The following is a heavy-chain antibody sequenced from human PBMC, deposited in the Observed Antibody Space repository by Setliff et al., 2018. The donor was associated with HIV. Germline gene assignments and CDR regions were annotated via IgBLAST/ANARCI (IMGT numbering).Heavy chain of an antibody. D-gene: IGHD1-1*01. CDR2: IFSNVTT. J-gene: IGHJ4*02. V-gene: IGHV4-4*09. CDR1: GDSIDDFY. Sequence: PSETLSLNCTVSGDSIDDFYWSWIRQPPGQGLEWIGYIFSNVTTNYSPSLKSRVTMSIDRSKSQFLLNLTSVNASDTAIYYCARRKLSKGGAFDYWGQGALVTVSS. CDR3: ARRKLSKGGAFDY.